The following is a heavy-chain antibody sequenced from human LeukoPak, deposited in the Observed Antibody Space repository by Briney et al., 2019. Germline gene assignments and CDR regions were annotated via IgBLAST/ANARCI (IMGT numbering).Heavy chain of an antibody. CDR1: GGTFSSYA. Sequence: SVKVSCKASGGTFSSYAISWVRQAPGQGLEWMGGIIPIFGTANCAQKFQGRVTITTDESTSTAYMELSSLRSEDTAVYYCARGPGIAAAGIFDYWGQGTLVTVSS. CDR3: ARGPGIAAAGIFDY. V-gene: IGHV1-69*05. J-gene: IGHJ4*02. D-gene: IGHD6-13*01. CDR2: IIPIFGTA.